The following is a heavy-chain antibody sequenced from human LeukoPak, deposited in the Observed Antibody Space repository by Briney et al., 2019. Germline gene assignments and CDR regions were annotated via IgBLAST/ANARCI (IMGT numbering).Heavy chain of an antibody. CDR2: INHSGST. CDR3: ARAQDWGSGWHGGCDY. V-gene: IGHV4-34*01. D-gene: IGHD6-19*01. Sequence: SETLSLTCAVYGGSFSGYYWSRIRQPPGKGLEWIGEINHSGSTNYNPSLKSRVTISVDTSKNQFSLKLSSVTAADTAVYYCARAQDWGSGWHGGCDYWGQGTLVTVSS. J-gene: IGHJ4*02. CDR1: GGSFSGYY.